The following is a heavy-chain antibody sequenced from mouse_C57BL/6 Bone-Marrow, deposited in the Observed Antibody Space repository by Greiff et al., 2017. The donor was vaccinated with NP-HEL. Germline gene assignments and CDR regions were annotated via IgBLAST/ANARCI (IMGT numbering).Heavy chain of an antibody. V-gene: IGHV14-4*01. CDR3: TTWDYYGGDY. Sequence: EVQLQQSGAELVRPGASVKLSCTASGFNIKDDYMHWVKQRPEQGLEWIGWIDPENGDTEYASKFQGKAAITADTSSNTAYLQLSRLTSEDTAVYYCTTWDYYGGDYWGQGTTLTVSS. CDR1: GFNIKDDY. D-gene: IGHD1-1*01. J-gene: IGHJ2*01. CDR2: IDPENGDT.